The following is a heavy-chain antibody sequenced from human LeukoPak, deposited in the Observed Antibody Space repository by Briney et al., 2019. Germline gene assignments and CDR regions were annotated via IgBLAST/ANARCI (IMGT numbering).Heavy chain of an antibody. CDR2: MYFSGNT. J-gene: IGHJ4*02. CDR3: ANAASYSVDY. CDR1: GGSVSSSFYC. D-gene: IGHD1-26*01. V-gene: IGHV4-39*01. Sequence: SETLSLTCTVSGGSVSSSFYCWGWIRPPPGKGLEWIGSMYFSGNTHYNPSLKSRVTISVDTSKNQFSLKLTSVTAADTAVYYCANAASYSVDYWGQGTLVTVSS.